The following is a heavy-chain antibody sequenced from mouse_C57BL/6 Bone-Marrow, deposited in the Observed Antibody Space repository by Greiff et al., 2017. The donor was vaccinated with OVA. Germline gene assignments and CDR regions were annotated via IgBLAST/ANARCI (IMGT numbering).Heavy chain of an antibody. CDR2: IDPENGDT. V-gene: IGHV14-4*01. D-gene: IGHD1-1*01. CDR1: GFNIKDDY. J-gene: IGHJ3*01. Sequence: VQLQQSGAELVRPGASVKLSCTASGFNIKDDYMHWVKQRPEQGLEWIGWIDPENGDTEYASKFQGKATITADTSSNTAYLQLSSLTSEDTAVYYCTTHYYGSSPPFADWGQGTLVTVSA. CDR3: TTHYYGSSPPFAD.